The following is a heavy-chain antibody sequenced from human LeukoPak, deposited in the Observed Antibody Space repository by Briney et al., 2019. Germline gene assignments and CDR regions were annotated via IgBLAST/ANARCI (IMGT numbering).Heavy chain of an antibody. Sequence: ASVKVSCKASGYTFTSYGISRVRQAPGQGLEWMGWMNPNSGNTGYAQKFQGRVTMTRNTSISTAYMELSSLRSEDTAVYYCARVMRLRAYYDSSGYRLGYWGQGTLVTVSS. V-gene: IGHV1-8*02. CDR3: ARVMRLRAYYDSSGYRLGY. CDR2: MNPNSGNT. CDR1: GYTFTSYG. J-gene: IGHJ4*02. D-gene: IGHD3-22*01.